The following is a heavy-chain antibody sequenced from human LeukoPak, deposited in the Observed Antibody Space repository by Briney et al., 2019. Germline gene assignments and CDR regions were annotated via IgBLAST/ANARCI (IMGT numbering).Heavy chain of an antibody. CDR1: GFIFSTYE. CDR3: ARDGRWINYYDGSSPV. V-gene: IGHV3-48*03. J-gene: IGHJ4*02. D-gene: IGHD3-22*01. CDR2: ISYNGRSI. Sequence: GGSLRLSCAASGFIFSTYEMNWVRQAPGKGLERLSYISYNGRSIYYADSVKGRFTISRDNAYNSLYLQMDSLRVEDTAVYYCARDGRWINYYDGSSPVWGQGTLVTVSS.